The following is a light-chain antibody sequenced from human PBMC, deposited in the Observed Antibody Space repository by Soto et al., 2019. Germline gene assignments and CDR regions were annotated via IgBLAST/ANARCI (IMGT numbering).Light chain of an antibody. Sequence: EIVLTQSPGTLSLSPGEGATLSCRASQSVSRSDLAWYQQKPGQTPRLLIYAASSRATGIPDRFSGSGSGTDFILTISRLEPEDFAVYYCQQYGSLPWTFGQGTKVEIK. V-gene: IGKV3-20*01. CDR3: QQYGSLPWT. CDR1: QSVSRSD. J-gene: IGKJ1*01. CDR2: AAS.